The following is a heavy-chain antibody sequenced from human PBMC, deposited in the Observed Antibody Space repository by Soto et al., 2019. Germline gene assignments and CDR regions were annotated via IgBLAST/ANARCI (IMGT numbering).Heavy chain of an antibody. Sequence: GGSLRLSCAASGFTFSSYGMHWVRQAPGKGLEWVAVISYDGSNKYYADSVKDRFTISRDNSKNTLYLQMNSLRAEDTAVYYCAKDLSLNIAAIYYYYGMDVWGQGTTVTVSS. J-gene: IGHJ6*02. V-gene: IGHV3-30*18. D-gene: IGHD6-13*01. CDR1: GFTFSSYG. CDR2: ISYDGSNK. CDR3: AKDLSLNIAAIYYYYGMDV.